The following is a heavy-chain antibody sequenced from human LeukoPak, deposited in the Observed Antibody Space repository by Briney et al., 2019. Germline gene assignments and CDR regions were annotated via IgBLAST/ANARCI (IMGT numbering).Heavy chain of an antibody. CDR1: GYSFTSYW. V-gene: IGHV5-51*01. Sequence: GESLKISCKGSGYSFTSYWIGWVRQMPGKGLEWMGIIYPGDSDTRYSPSFQGQVTLSADKSISTAYLQWSSLKASDPAMYYCALVDYAFWSGSPVGPVGWFAPWGQGTLVTVSS. CDR3: ALVDYAFWSGSPVGPVGWFAP. D-gene: IGHD3-3*01. J-gene: IGHJ5*02. CDR2: IYPGDSDT.